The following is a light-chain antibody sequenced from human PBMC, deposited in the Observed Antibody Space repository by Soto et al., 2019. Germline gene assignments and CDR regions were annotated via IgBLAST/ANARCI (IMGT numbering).Light chain of an antibody. CDR3: SSYTGGNPSYV. V-gene: IGLV2-14*03. CDR1: SSDVGGSNF. Sequence: QSALTQPASVSASPGQSITISCTGTSSDVGGSNFVSWYQQHPGKPPKLIIYDVATRPSGVSNRFSGSKSGSTASLTVSGLQAEDEADYYCSSYTGGNPSYVFGTGTKLTVL. CDR2: DVA. J-gene: IGLJ1*01.